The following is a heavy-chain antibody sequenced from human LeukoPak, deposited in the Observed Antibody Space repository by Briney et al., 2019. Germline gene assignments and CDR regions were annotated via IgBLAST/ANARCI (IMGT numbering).Heavy chain of an antibody. CDR1: GGSFSGYY. J-gene: IGHJ4*02. Sequence: SETLSLTCAVYGGSFSGYYWSWIRQPPGRGLEWIGEINHSGSTNYNPSLKSRVTISVDTSKNQFSLKLSSVTAADTAVYYCARDVVGGGNFDYWGQGTLVTVSS. CDR3: ARDVVGGGNFDY. V-gene: IGHV4-34*01. D-gene: IGHD1-26*01. CDR2: INHSGST.